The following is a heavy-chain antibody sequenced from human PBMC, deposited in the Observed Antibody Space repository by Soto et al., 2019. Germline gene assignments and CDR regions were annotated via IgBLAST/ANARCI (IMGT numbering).Heavy chain of an antibody. J-gene: IGHJ5*02. CDR2: MIPHSGET. Sequence: ASVKVSCKASGYSFTGYYMHWVRQAPGQGLEWMGWMIPHSGETNYAQKFQARVTLTRDTSISTAYMQLSGLTSDDTAVYYCARETDDFTNGAHDLWGRGTRVTVS. V-gene: IGHV1-2*02. D-gene: IGHD7-27*01. CDR1: GYSFTGYY. CDR3: ARETDDFTNGAHDL.